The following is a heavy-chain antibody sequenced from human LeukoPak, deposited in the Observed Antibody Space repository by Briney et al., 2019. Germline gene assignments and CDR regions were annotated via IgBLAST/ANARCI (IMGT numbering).Heavy chain of an antibody. J-gene: IGHJ4*02. V-gene: IGHV4-59*01. CDR1: GGSINSYY. CDR3: ARTLKDAYLNAFGY. Sequence: SETLSLTCTVSGGSINSYYWNWLRQPPGKTLEWIGYVSSSGSTNYSPFFKSRLTISLDTSKNQFSLNLRSVIAADTAVYYCARTLKDAYLNAFGYWGQGTLVAVSS. CDR2: VSSSGST. D-gene: IGHD3-16*01.